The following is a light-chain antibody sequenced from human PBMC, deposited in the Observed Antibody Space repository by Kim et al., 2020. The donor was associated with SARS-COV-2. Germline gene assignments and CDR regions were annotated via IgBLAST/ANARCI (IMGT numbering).Light chain of an antibody. CDR3: QHYRNLPLT. Sequence: SASVGDRVTITCRASQGIFNYLNWYQQKPGKAPKLLIYDTSTMEIGVSSRFSGSGSGTDFTFTITNLQPDDVATYYCQHYRNLPLTFGGGTKVDIK. CDR2: DTS. V-gene: IGKV1-33*01. CDR1: QGIFNY. J-gene: IGKJ4*01.